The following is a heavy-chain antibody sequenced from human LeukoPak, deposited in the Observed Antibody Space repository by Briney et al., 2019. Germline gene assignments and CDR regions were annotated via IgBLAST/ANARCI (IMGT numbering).Heavy chain of an antibody. CDR3: VKAMATYGYRVPFDY. CDR1: GFTFSSYA. CDR2: ISSDGVTT. Sequence: GGSLRLSCSASGFTFSSYAMHWVRQAPGKGLEYVSAISSDGVTTYYADSVKGRFPISRDNSKNTLYLQMSSLRAEDTAVYYCVKAMATYGYRVPFDYWGQGTLVTVSS. V-gene: IGHV3-64D*09. J-gene: IGHJ4*02. D-gene: IGHD5-18*01.